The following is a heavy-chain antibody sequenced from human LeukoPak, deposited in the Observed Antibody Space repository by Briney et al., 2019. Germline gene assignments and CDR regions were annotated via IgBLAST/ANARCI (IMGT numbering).Heavy chain of an antibody. CDR3: AKVHSSSWRIGTLGY. D-gene: IGHD6-13*01. J-gene: IGHJ4*02. V-gene: IGHV3-23*01. CDR2: ISGSGGST. CDR1: GFTFGSYA. Sequence: AGGSLRLSCAASGFTFGSYAMSWVRQAPGKGLEWVSAISGSGGSTYYADSVKGRFTISRDNSKNTLYLQMNSLRAKDTAVYYCAKVHSSSWRIGTLGYWGQGTLVTVSS.